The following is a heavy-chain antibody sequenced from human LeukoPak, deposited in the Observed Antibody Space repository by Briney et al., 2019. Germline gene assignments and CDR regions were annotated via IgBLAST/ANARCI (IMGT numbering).Heavy chain of an antibody. CDR3: ARSLWDY. J-gene: IGHJ4*02. D-gene: IGHD3-10*01. V-gene: IGHV3-23*01. Sequence: GGSLRLSCAVSGITLSNYGMSWVRQAPGKGLEWVAGISDSGGRTNYADSVKGRFTISRDNPKNTLYLQMNSLRAEDTAVYYCARSLWDYWGQGTLVTVSS. CDR1: GITLSNYG. CDR2: ISDSGGRT.